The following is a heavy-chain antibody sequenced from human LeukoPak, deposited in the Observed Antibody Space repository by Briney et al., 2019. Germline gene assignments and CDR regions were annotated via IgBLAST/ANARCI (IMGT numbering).Heavy chain of an antibody. CDR1: GFTFSTYG. V-gene: IGHV3-23*01. D-gene: IGHD2-15*01. CDR2: ISSTGGTT. Sequence: GGSLRLSCAASGFTFSTYGMSWVRQAPGKGLEWISSISSTGGTTYYADSVKGRFTISRDNSKNTLFLQVNSLRAEDTAIYYCAKNGDRGAYCSGGSCYPYYYYYMDVWGKGTTVTISS. J-gene: IGHJ6*03. CDR3: AKNGDRGAYCSGGSCYPYYYYYMDV.